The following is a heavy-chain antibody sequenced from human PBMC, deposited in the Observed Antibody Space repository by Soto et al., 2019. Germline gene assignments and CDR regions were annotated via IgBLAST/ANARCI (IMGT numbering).Heavy chain of an antibody. CDR1: GFTFSDHF. CDR3: ARDNKYYSFDY. J-gene: IGHJ4*02. Sequence: GGSLRLSCAASGFTFSDHFMDWFRQAPGKGLEWVARIRSRPNSYTTEYAASVKGRFTISRDDSKNSLYLQMDSLKTEDTAVYYCARDNKYYSFDYWGQGTLVTVSS. D-gene: IGHD3-10*01. V-gene: IGHV3-72*01. CDR2: IRSRPNSYTT.